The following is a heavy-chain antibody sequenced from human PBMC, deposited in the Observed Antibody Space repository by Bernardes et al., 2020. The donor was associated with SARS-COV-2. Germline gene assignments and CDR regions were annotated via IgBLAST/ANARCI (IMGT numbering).Heavy chain of an antibody. J-gene: IGHJ4*02. D-gene: IGHD3-10*01. V-gene: IGHV3-21*01. CDR1: GFTFSSYS. CDR3: ATPRRSDYYGSGGGYDY. Sequence: GGSLRLSYAASGFTFSSYSMNWVRQAPGKGLEWVSSISSSSSYIYYADSVKGRFTISRDNAKNSLYLQMNSLRAEDTAVYYCATPRRSDYYGSGGGYDYWGQGTLVTVSS. CDR2: ISSSSSYI.